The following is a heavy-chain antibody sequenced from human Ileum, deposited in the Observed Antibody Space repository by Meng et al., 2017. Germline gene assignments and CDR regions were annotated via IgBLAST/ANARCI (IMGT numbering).Heavy chain of an antibody. CDR3: ARYILRWGYYFDY. V-gene: IGHV4-4*02. CDR1: WGSISSSNW. Sequence: QVQLKESGPGVVKPSGNLALTCAVSWGSISSSNWWCWVRQPPGKGLEWIGEIYHSGSTNYNPSLKSRVTISVDKSKNQFSLKLSSVTAADTAVYYCARYILRWGYYFDYWGQGTLVTVFS. J-gene: IGHJ4*02. CDR2: IYHSGST. D-gene: IGHD4-23*01.